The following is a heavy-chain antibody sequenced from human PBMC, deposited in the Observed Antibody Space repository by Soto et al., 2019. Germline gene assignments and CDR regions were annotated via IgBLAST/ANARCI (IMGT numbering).Heavy chain of an antibody. CDR2: IYYSGSS. J-gene: IGHJ4*02. Sequence: QVQLQESGPGLVKPSETLSLTCTVSGGSISSYYWSWIRQPPGKGLEWIGYIYYSGSSYYNPSLRSRVAIPVDTSKNQVSLKLSTVTAADTAVYYCARLGRGNGLDYWGQGILVTVSS. V-gene: IGHV4-59*08. CDR3: ARLGRGNGLDY. D-gene: IGHD2-8*01. CDR1: GGSISSYY.